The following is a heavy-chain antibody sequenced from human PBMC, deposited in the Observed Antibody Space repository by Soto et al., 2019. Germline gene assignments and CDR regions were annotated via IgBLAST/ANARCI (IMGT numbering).Heavy chain of an antibody. Sequence: GGSLRLSCAASGFTLDDYAMHWVRQAPGKGLEWVSGISWNSGSIGYADSVKGRFTISRDNAKNSLYLQMNSLRAADTALYYCAKDRYYDSSGSLPHWGQGTLVTVSS. CDR3: AKDRYYDSSGSLPH. J-gene: IGHJ4*02. CDR2: ISWNSGSI. V-gene: IGHV3-9*01. D-gene: IGHD3-22*01. CDR1: GFTLDDYA.